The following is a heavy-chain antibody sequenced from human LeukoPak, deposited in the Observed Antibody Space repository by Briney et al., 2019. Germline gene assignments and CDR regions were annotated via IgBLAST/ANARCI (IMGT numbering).Heavy chain of an antibody. CDR3: ARGFRGGLVIIL. Sequence: SVKVSCKASGYTFTSYYMHWVRQAPGQGLEWMGIINPSGGSTSYAQKFQGRVTMTRNTSISTAYMELSSLRSEDTAVYYCARGFRGGLVIILWGQGTLVTVSS. V-gene: IGHV1-46*01. CDR1: GYTFTSYY. J-gene: IGHJ4*02. CDR2: INPSGGST. D-gene: IGHD3/OR15-3a*01.